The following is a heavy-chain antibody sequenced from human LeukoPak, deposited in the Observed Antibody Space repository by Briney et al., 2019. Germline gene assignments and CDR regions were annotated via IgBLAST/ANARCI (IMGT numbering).Heavy chain of an antibody. CDR3: AKGGSNWYSYYYYMDV. CDR2: ISGSESST. V-gene: IGHV3-23*01. D-gene: IGHD4-11*01. J-gene: IGHJ6*03. CDR1: GFTFSSSA. Sequence: GGSLRLSCAASGFTFSSSAMSWVRQAPGKGLEWVSAISGSESSTYYTDSVKGRFTISRDNSKNPLYLQMNSLRAEDTAVYYCAKGGSNWYSYYYYMDVWGKGTTVTVSS.